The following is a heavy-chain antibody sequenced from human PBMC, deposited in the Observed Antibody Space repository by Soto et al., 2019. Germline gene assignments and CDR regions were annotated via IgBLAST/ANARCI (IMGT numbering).Heavy chain of an antibody. CDR1: GYAFSGDY. J-gene: IGHJ5*02. CDR2: INPNSGDT. CDR3: ARGILIFGVAPNWFDP. V-gene: IGHV1-2*02. D-gene: IGHD3-3*01. Sequence: ASVKVSCKASGYAFSGDYLYWVRQAPGQGLEWMGWINPNSGDTKYAQKFQGRVTMTRDTSISTAYMELSGLKSDDTAIYYCARGILIFGVAPNWFDPWGQGTLVTVSS.